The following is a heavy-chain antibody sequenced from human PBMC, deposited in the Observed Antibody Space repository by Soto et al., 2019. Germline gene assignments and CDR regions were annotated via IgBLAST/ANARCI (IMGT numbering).Heavy chain of an antibody. CDR1: GFTFSNAW. J-gene: IGHJ3*02. Sequence: EVQLVESGGGLVKPGGSLRLSCAASGFTFSNAWMSWVRQAPGKGLEWVGRIKSKTDGGTTDYAAPVKGRFTISRDDSKNTLYLQMNSLKTEDTAVYYCTPDLSTEGAFDIWGQGTMVTVSS. CDR3: TPDLSTEGAFDI. V-gene: IGHV3-15*01. CDR2: IKSKTDGGTT.